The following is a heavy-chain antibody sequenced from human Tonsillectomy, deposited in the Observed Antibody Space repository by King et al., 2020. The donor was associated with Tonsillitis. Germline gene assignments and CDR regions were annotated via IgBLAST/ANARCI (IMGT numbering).Heavy chain of an antibody. D-gene: IGHD3-22*01. Sequence: VQLVESGGGVVQPGRSLRLSCAASGFTFSSYGMHWVRQAPGKGLEWVAVIWYDGSNKYYADSVKGRFTISRDNSKNTLYLQMNSLRAEDTAVYYCARGNYYYDSSGYMQFDYWGQGTLVTVSS. CDR2: IWYDGSNK. J-gene: IGHJ4*02. CDR1: GFTFSSYG. CDR3: ARGNYYYDSSGYMQFDY. V-gene: IGHV3-33*01.